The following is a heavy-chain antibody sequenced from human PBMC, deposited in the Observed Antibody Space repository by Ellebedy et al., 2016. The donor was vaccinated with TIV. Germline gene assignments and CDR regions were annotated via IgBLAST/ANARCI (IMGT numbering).Heavy chain of an antibody. CDR1: GFTLSNAW. CDR3: ARERNTIVGATFYFDY. J-gene: IGHJ4*02. Sequence: GGSLRLSCAASGFTLSNAWMSWVRQAPGQGLEWVGRIKSKTEGGTPDYAVPVKGRFTISRDSSKNTLYLQMNSLRAEETAVYYCARERNTIVGATFYFDYWGQGTLVTVSS. CDR2: IKSKTEGGTP. D-gene: IGHD1-26*01. V-gene: IGHV3-15*01.